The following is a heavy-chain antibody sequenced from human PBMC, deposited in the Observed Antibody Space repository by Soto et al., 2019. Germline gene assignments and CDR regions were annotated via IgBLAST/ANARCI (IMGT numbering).Heavy chain of an antibody. D-gene: IGHD5-18*01. CDR2: IWFDGIKR. CDR3: ASSGRVDITSMVRSFYYALDV. CDR1: AFTFSDHG. Sequence: QLVESGGGVVQPGGSLRLSCSATPSAFTFSDHGMHWVRQTPGKGLEWLAVIWFDGIKRSYADSVKGRFTVSRDNSENTLYLQLNSLSDEYTGVYSCASSGRVDITSMVRSFYYALDVWGQVTTVAVSS. J-gene: IGHJ6*02. V-gene: IGHV3-33*01.